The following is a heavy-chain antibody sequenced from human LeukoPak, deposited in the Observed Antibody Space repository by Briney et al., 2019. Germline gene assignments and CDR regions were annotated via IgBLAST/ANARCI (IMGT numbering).Heavy chain of an antibody. CDR1: GFTFSSYA. V-gene: IGHV3-23*01. CDR3: AKSLPVGYYDSSGYWFDY. CDR2: ISGSGGST. D-gene: IGHD3-22*01. Sequence: GGSLRLSCAASGFTFSSYAMSWVRQAPGKGLEWVSGISGSGGSTYYADSVKGRFTISRDNSKNTLYLQMNSLRAEDTAVYYCAKSLPVGYYDSSGYWFDYWGQGTLVTVSS. J-gene: IGHJ4*02.